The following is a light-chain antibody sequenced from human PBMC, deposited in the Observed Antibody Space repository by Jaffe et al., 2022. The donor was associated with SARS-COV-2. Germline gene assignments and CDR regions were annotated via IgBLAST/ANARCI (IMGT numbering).Light chain of an antibody. Sequence: QSVLTQPPSVSAAPGQKVTISCSGGSSNIGNNYVSWYQHLPGAAPKLLIYENDKRPSGIPDRFSGSKSGTSATLGITGLQTGDEADYYCGTWDSSLSVVFGGGTKLTVL. CDR2: END. CDR3: GTWDSSLSVV. CDR1: SSNIGNNY. J-gene: IGLJ2*01. V-gene: IGLV1-51*02.